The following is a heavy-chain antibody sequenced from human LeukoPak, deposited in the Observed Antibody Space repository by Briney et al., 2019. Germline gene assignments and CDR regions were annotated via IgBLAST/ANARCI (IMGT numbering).Heavy chain of an antibody. J-gene: IGHJ6*03. D-gene: IGHD6-19*01. Sequence: GASVTVSCKASGYTFTSYGISWVRQAPGQGLEWMGWISAYNGNTNYAQKLQGRVTMTTDTSTSTAYMELRSLRSDDTAVYYCARVSGWSVNYYYYYYMDVWGKGTTVTISS. CDR2: ISAYNGNT. CDR1: GYTFTSYG. CDR3: ARVSGWSVNYYYYYYMDV. V-gene: IGHV1-18*01.